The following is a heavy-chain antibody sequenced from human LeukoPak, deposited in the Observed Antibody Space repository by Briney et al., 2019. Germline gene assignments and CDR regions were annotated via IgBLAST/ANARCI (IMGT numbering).Heavy chain of an antibody. J-gene: IGHJ4*02. Sequence: GAPVKVSCKTSGYSFILYGISWVRQAPGQGPEWMGWISTSTGDTKYTQKFQGRVTLTTDTSTSIAYMGLSSLRSDDTAVYYCAREGSSGYYDYWGQGTLVTVSS. CDR1: GYSFILYG. V-gene: IGHV1-18*01. CDR2: ISTSTGDT. CDR3: AREGSSGYYDY. D-gene: IGHD3-22*01.